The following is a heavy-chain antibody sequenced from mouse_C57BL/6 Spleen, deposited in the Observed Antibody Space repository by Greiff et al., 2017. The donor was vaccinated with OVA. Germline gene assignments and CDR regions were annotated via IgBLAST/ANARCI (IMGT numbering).Heavy chain of an antibody. D-gene: IGHD3-2*02. J-gene: IGHJ3*01. CDR2: IDPSGSYT. Sequence: VQLQQPGAELVMPGASVKLSCTASGYTFTSYWMHWVQQRPGQGLEWVGEIDPSGSYTYYNQKFKGKSTLTVDKSSSTAYMQLSSLTSEDSAVYYCARELRPAWFAYWGQGTLVTVSA. V-gene: IGHV1-69*01. CDR3: ARELRPAWFAY. CDR1: GYTFTSYW.